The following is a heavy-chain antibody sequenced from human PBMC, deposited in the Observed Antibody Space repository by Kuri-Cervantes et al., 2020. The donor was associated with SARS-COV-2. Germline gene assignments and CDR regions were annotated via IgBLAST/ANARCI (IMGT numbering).Heavy chain of an antibody. D-gene: IGHD2-8*02. CDR1: GYTFTSYV. CDR2: ISAYNGNT. J-gene: IGHJ6*03. V-gene: IGHV1-18*04. Sequence: ASVKVSCKASGYTFTSYVISWVRQAPGQGLEGMGWISAYNGNTNYAQKFQGRVTMTRDTSISTAYMELSRLRSDDTAVYYCARVGCTGGVCLQYYYYYMDVWGKGTTVTVSS. CDR3: ARVGCTGGVCLQYYYYYMDV.